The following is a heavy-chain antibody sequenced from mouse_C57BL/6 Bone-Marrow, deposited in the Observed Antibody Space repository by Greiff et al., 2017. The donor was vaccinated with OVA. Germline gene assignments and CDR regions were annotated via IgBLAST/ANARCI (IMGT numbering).Heavy chain of an antibody. CDR1: GYTFTSYW. Sequence: VQLQQPGAELVKPRASVKVSCKASGYTFTSYWMHWVKQRPGQGLEWIGRIHPSDSDTNYNQKFKGKATLTVDKSSSTAYMQLSSLTSEDSAVYYCANHRTWDGGYFDYGGQGTTLTVSS. J-gene: IGHJ2*01. CDR2: IHPSDSDT. CDR3: ANHRTWDGGYFDY. V-gene: IGHV1-74*01. D-gene: IGHD4-1*01.